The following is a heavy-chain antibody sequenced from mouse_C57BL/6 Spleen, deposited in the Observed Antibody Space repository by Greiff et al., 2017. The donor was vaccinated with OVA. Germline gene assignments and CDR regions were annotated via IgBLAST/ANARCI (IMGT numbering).Heavy chain of an antibody. CDR3: ARTVVATRGYYFDY. CDR1: GYTFTDYY. J-gene: IGHJ2*01. V-gene: IGHV1-26*01. D-gene: IGHD1-1*01. Sequence: EVQLQQSGPELVKPGASVKISCKASGYTFTDYYMNWVKQSHGKSLEWIGDINPNNGGTSYNQKFKGKATLTVDKSSSTAYMELRSLTSEDSAVYYCARTVVATRGYYFDYWGQGTTLTVSS. CDR2: INPNNGGT.